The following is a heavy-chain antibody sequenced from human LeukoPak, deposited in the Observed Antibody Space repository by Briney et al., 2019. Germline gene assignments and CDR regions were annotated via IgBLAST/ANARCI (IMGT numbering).Heavy chain of an antibody. J-gene: IGHJ4*02. V-gene: IGHV3-33*01. Sequence: GGSLRLSCAASGFTFSSYGMHWVRQAPGKGLEWVAVIWYDGSNKYYADSVKGRFTISRDNSKNTLYLQMNSLRDEDTAVYYCARSQFNQWLAGFDYWGQGTLVTVSS. D-gene: IGHD6-19*01. CDR3: ARSQFNQWLAGFDY. CDR2: IWYDGSNK. CDR1: GFTFSSYG.